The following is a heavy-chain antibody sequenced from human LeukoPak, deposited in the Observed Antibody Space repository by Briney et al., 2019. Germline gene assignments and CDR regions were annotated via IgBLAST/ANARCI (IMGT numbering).Heavy chain of an antibody. D-gene: IGHD6-19*01. Sequence: SETLSLTCTVSGYSISSGSFWGWIRQPPGKGLEWIGSIYHSGSTYYNPSLKSRVTISVDTSKNQFFLKLSSVTAADTAVYYCAKGRIAVAGTGVGNDWFDPWGQGTLVTVSS. CDR2: IYHSGST. V-gene: IGHV4-38-2*02. CDR1: GYSISSGSF. J-gene: IGHJ5*02. CDR3: AKGRIAVAGTGVGNDWFDP.